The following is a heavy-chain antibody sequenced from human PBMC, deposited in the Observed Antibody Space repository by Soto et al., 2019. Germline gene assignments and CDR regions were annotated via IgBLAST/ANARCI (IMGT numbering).Heavy chain of an antibody. CDR1: GYTFTGYY. Sequence: QVQLVQSGVEVKKLGASVMVSCKASGYTFTGYYMHWVRQAPGQGLEWMGWINPNSGGTNYAQKFQGRVTMTRDTSISTAYMELSRLRSDDTAVYYCARIVVVVPAAMGFGWFDPWGQGTLVTVSS. D-gene: IGHD2-2*01. CDR2: INPNSGGT. J-gene: IGHJ5*02. V-gene: IGHV1-2*02. CDR3: ARIVVVVPAAMGFGWFDP.